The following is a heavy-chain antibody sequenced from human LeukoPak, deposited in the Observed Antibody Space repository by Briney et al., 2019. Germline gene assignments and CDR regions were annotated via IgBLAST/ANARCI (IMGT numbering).Heavy chain of an antibody. J-gene: IGHJ4*02. CDR2: MNPNSGNT. D-gene: IGHD2-15*01. CDR3: ARGGYCSGGSCYFDY. V-gene: IGHV1-8*01. Sequence: ASVKVSCKASGCTFTSYDINWVRQATGQGLEWMGWMNPNSGNTGYPQKFQGRVTMTRNTSISTAYMELSSLRSEDTAVYYCARGGYCSGGSCYFDYWGQGTLVTVSP. CDR1: GCTFTSYD.